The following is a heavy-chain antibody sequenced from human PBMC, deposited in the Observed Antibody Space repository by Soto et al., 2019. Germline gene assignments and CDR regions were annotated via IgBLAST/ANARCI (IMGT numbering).Heavy chain of an antibody. CDR3: AKDSGYGGNRDYFDY. V-gene: IGHV3-43D*04. CDR2: ISWDGGST. CDR1: GFTFDDYA. D-gene: IGHD4-17*01. J-gene: IGHJ4*02. Sequence: EVQLVESGGVVVQPGGSLRLSCAASGFTFDDYAMHWIRQAPGKGLEWVSLISWDGGSTYYADSVKGRFTISRDNSKNSLYLQMNSLRAEDTALYYCAKDSGYGGNRDYFDYWGQGTLVTVSS.